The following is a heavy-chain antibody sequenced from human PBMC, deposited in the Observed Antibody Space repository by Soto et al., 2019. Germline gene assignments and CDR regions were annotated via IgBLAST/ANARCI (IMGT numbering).Heavy chain of an antibody. CDR2: IIPIFGTA. D-gene: IGHD3-22*01. V-gene: IGHV1-69*13. CDR1: GGTFSSYA. CDR3: ASEGGSAWLHHSFDP. Sequence: SVKVSCKASGGTFSSYAISWVRQAPGQVLEWMGVIIPIFGTANYAQKFQGRVTITADESTSTAYMELSSLRSEDTAVYYCASEGGSAWLHHSFDPWGQGTLVTVSS. J-gene: IGHJ5*02.